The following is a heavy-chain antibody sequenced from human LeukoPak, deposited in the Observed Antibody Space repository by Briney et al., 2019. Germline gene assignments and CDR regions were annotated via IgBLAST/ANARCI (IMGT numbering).Heavy chain of an antibody. J-gene: IGHJ4*02. CDR2: ISYDGSNK. CDR1: GFTFSSYG. CDR3: ARQQWLANFDY. D-gene: IGHD6-19*01. V-gene: IGHV3-30*03. Sequence: GGSLRLSCAASGFTFSSYGMHWVRQAPGKGLEWVAVISYDGSNKYYADSVKGRFTISRDNSKNTLYLQMNSLRAEDTAVYYCARQQWLANFDYWGQGTLVTVSS.